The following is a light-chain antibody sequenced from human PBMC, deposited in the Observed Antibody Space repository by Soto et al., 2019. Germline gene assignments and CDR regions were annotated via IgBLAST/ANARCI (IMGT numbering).Light chain of an antibody. CDR2: SDT. CDR3: QVWDSGSAHVV. V-gene: IGLV3-21*04. Sequence: SYELTQPPSVSVAPGKTASISCGGNNIGSKGVHWYQQKPGQAPVLVIYSDTDLPPVIPERFSGSNSANLATLTISRVEAXXXAXYYCQVWDSGSAHVVFGGGTKLTVL. J-gene: IGLJ2*01. CDR1: NIGSKG.